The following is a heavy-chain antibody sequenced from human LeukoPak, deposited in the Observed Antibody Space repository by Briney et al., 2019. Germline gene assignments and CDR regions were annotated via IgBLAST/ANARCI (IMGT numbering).Heavy chain of an antibody. CDR3: ARVEIPVDAFDI. Sequence: ASVKVSCKASGYTFTSYYMHWGRQAPGQGLEWMGWINPNSGGTNYAQKFQGRVTMTRDTSISTAYMELSRLRSDDTAVYYCARVEIPVDAFDIWGQGTMVTVSS. J-gene: IGHJ3*02. CDR2: INPNSGGT. CDR1: GYTFTSYY. V-gene: IGHV1-2*02.